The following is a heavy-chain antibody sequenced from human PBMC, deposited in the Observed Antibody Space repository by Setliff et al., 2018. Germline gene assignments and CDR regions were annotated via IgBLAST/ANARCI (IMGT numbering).Heavy chain of an antibody. V-gene: IGHV4-39*01. Sequence: NPSLTCTVSGDSISRSTYYWGWIRQSPGKGLDWIGTVDHSGNTFYNPSLKSRVTISVAPSKNQVSLKLTSVSAADTAVYYCARRDSTGYYGYSFDFWGQGTLVTVSS. D-gene: IGHD3-22*01. CDR2: VDHSGNT. CDR3: ARRDSTGYYGYSFDF. J-gene: IGHJ4*02. CDR1: GDSISRSTYY.